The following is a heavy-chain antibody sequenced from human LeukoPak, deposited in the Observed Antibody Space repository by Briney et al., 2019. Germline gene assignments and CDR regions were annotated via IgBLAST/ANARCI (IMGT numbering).Heavy chain of an antibody. J-gene: IGHJ4*02. CDR3: AIGPNYVVEGDY. Sequence: GGSLRLSCAASGFTFSSYEMNWVRQAPGKGLVWVSRINSDGSSTSYADSVKGRFTISRDNAKNSLYLQMNSLRAEDTAVYYCAIGPNYVVEGDYWGQGTLVTVPS. D-gene: IGHD2-15*01. CDR1: GFTFSSYE. CDR2: INSDGSST. V-gene: IGHV3-74*01.